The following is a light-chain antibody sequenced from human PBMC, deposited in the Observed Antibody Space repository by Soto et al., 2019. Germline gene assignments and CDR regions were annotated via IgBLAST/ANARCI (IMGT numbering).Light chain of an antibody. CDR1: QSVTSTY. V-gene: IGKV3-20*01. CDR2: GGT. Sequence: EIVLTPSPGTLSLSPCERATLSSSASQSVTSTYFAGYQQKPGQTPRLLIYGGTTRATGIPDRFSGSGYGTEFTLTISRLEPEDFAVYYCQQYGSSPYTFGQGTRLEIK. J-gene: IGKJ5*01. CDR3: QQYGSSPYT.